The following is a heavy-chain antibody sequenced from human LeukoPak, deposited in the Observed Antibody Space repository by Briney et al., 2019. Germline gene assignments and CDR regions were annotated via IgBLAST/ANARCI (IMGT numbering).Heavy chain of an antibody. CDR2: INPNSGGT. CDR1: GDTFTGYY. D-gene: IGHD6-13*01. V-gene: IGHV1-2*06. CDR3: ARSLSYSSSWSSDY. Sequence: ASVKVSCKASGDTFTGYYMHWVRQAPGQGLECMGRINPNSGGTNYAQKFQGRVTMTRDTSISTAYMELSRLRSDDTAVYYCARSLSYSSSWSSDYWGQGTLVTVSS. J-gene: IGHJ4*02.